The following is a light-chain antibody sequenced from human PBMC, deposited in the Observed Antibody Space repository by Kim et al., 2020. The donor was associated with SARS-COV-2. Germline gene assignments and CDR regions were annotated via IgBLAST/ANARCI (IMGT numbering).Light chain of an antibody. CDR3: MQSLQIPLT. J-gene: IGKJ5*01. Sequence: DIVMIQTPLSLSVTPGQPASMSCKSSQSPMHTNGKTYVYWYLQKAGQPPQLLIHEVSNRFSGVPDRFSGSASGTDFTLRISRVEAEDVGVYYCMQSLQIPLTFGKGTRLEIK. CDR2: EVS. V-gene: IGKV2D-29*01. CDR1: QSPMHTNGKTY.